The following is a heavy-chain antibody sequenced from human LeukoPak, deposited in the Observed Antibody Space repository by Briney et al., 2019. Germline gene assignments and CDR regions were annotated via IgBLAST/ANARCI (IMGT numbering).Heavy chain of an antibody. CDR1: GLTFNNYG. V-gene: IGHV3-30*03. CDR2: ISYDGSTK. Sequence: GGSLRLSCAASGLTFNNYGMHWVRQAPGKGLEWVAVISYDGSTKYYADSVKGRFTISRDNSKNTLYLQMNNLRVEDTAVYYCARIPPVSDPDDYWGQGTLVTVSS. J-gene: IGHJ4*02. CDR3: ARIPPVSDPDDY. D-gene: IGHD4-17*01.